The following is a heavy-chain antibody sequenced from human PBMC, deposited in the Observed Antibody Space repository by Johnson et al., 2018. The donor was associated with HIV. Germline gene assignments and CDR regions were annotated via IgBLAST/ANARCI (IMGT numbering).Heavy chain of an antibody. D-gene: IGHD6-13*01. Sequence: QVQLVESGGGVVQPGRSLRLSCAASGFTFSSYAMHWVRQAPGKGLEWVAVISYDGSNKYYADSVKGRFTISRDNSKNTLYLQMNSRRAEDTAVYYCARDERRIAAAGTRGDAFDSWGQGTMVTVSS. J-gene: IGHJ3*02. CDR1: GFTFSSYA. CDR3: ARDERRIAAAGTRGDAFDS. CDR2: ISYDGSNK. V-gene: IGHV3-30*04.